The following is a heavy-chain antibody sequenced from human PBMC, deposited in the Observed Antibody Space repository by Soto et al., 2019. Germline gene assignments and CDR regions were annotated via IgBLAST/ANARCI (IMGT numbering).Heavy chain of an antibody. J-gene: IGHJ5*02. CDR3: ATGYSNYPDWFDP. V-gene: IGHV1-24*01. CDR1: GYTLTELS. D-gene: IGHD4-4*01. Sequence: GASVKVSCKVSGYTLTELSMHWVRQAPGKGLEWMGGFDPGDGETIYAQKFQGRVTMTEDTSTDTAYMELSSLRSEDTAVYYCATGYSNYPDWFDPWGQGTLVTVSS. CDR2: FDPGDGET.